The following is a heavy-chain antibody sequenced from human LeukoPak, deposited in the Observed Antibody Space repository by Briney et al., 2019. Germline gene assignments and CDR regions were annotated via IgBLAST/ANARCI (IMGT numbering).Heavy chain of an antibody. D-gene: IGHD3-22*01. CDR3: ARGGDDSGLYFAY. CDR2: INPQSGAT. V-gene: IGHV1-2*02. J-gene: IGHJ4*02. CDR1: GYTFTGLY. Sequence: ASVKVSCKASGYTFTGLYIHWVRQAPGQGLEWMAWINPQSGATNYAQKFQGRVTMTRDMSISTAYMDVTSLRSDDTAVYYCARGGDDSGLYFAYWGQGTLVTVSS.